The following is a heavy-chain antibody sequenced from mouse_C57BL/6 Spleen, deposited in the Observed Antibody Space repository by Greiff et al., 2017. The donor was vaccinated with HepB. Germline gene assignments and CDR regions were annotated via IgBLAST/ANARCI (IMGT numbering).Heavy chain of an antibody. V-gene: IGHV1-82*01. CDR2: IYPGDGDT. D-gene: IGHD2-5*01. Sequence: QVQLQQSGPELVKPGASVKISCKASGYAFSSSWMNWVKQRPGKGLEWIGRIYPGDGDTNYNGKFKGKATLTADKSSSTAYMQLSSLTSEDSAVYFCARSGSNYAGTFDYWGQGTTLTVSS. J-gene: IGHJ2*01. CDR1: GYAFSSSW. CDR3: ARSGSNYAGTFDY.